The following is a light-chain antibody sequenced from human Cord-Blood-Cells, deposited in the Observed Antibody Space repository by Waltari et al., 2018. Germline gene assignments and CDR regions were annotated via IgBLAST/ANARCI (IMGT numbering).Light chain of an antibody. CDR1: SSNIGSNY. V-gene: IGLV1-47*01. Sequence: QSVLTQPPSASGTPGQMVTIPCSGSSSNIGSNYAYWYQQLPGTAPKLLISRNNQRPSGVPGRCSGSKSGTSASLAISGLRSEDEDDYYCAAWDDSLSGPVFGGGTKLTVL. J-gene: IGLJ3*02. CDR3: AAWDDSLSGPV. CDR2: RNN.